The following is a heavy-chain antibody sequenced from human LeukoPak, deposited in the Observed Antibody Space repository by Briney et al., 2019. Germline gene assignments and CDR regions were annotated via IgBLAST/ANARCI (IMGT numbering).Heavy chain of an antibody. CDR1: GGTFSSYA. J-gene: IGHJ4*02. V-gene: IGHV1-18*01. Sequence: GASVKVSCKASGGTFSSYAISWVRQAPGQGLEWMGWISAYNGNTNYAQKLQGRVTMTTDTSTSTAYMELRSLRSDDTAVYYCARAPNYDSSGYLYYWGQEPLVTVSS. D-gene: IGHD3-22*01. CDR3: ARAPNYDSSGYLYY. CDR2: ISAYNGNT.